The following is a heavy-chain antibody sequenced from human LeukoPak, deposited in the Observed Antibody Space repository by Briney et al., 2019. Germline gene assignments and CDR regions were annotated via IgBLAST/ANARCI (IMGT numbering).Heavy chain of an antibody. CDR2: VSPADSDT. CDR3: ARQGAELGNFDY. CDR1: GYRFTNYW. D-gene: IGHD3-16*01. Sequence: GESLKISCKGSGYRFTNYWIGWVRQMPGEGLEWMGAVSPADSDTRYSPSFQGQVTISADESINTAYLLLTSLKASETAMYYCARQGAELGNFDYWGQGTLVIVSS. J-gene: IGHJ4*02. V-gene: IGHV5-51*01.